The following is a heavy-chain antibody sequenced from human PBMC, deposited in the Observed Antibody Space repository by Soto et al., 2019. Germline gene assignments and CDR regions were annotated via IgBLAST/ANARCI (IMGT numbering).Heavy chain of an antibody. V-gene: IGHV3-15*01. CDR1: GSTFSHAW. CDR2: VKSKAAGGTT. CDR3: TTLGFDP. J-gene: IGHJ5*02. Sequence: GGSLRLSCAASGSTFSHAWMGWVRQVPGKGLEWVARVKSKAAGGTTDYAAPVKGRFTISRDDSKNTLYLQMNSLKTDDTAVYYCTTLGFDPWGQGTLVTVS.